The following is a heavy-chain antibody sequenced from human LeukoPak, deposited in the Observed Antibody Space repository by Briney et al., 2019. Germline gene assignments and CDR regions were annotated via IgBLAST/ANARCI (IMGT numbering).Heavy chain of an antibody. J-gene: IGHJ4*02. CDR3: GGSGY. CDR2: MYYSGRT. CDR1: GASISSSGYY. Sequence: SETLSLTCTVSGASISSSGYYWTWIRQQPGKGLEWIGSMYYSGRTYYSPSLRSRPSISLDTSKNQFSLNLTSVTAADTAVYYCGGSGYWGQGTLVTVSS. V-gene: IGHV4-31*03. D-gene: IGHD3-10*01.